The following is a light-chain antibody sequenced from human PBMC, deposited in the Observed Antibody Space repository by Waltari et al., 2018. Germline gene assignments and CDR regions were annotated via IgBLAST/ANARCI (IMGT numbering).Light chain of an antibody. J-gene: IGLJ3*02. CDR3: ATWDRWLSIGV. CDR1: STLADNY. Sequence: QSVLTQPPSVSAAPGQKVSISCSATSTLADNYVSWYQQIPRPAPKLLIYENYKRPSGIPDRFSGSKSGTSATLDISELQTGDEADYYCATWDRWLSIGVFGGGTKLTVL. CDR2: ENY. V-gene: IGLV1-51*01.